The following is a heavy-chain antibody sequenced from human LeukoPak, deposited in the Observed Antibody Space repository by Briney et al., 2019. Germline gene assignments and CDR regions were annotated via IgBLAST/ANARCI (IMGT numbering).Heavy chain of an antibody. Sequence: SGGSLRLSCAASGFTFSSYSMNWVRQAPGKGLEWVSVIYSGGSTYYADSVKGRFTISRDNSKNTLYLQMNSLRAEDTAVYYCARDQPPRYYQWGQGTLVTVSS. V-gene: IGHV3-53*01. CDR2: IYSGGST. CDR1: GFTFSSYS. D-gene: IGHD3-9*01. CDR3: ARDQPPRYYQ. J-gene: IGHJ4*02.